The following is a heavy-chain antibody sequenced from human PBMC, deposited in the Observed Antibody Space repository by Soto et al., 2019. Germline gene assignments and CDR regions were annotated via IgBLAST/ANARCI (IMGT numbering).Heavy chain of an antibody. Sequence: ASVKVSCKASGYTFTTYAMRWVRQAPGQRLEWMGWINAGNGKTKYSQKFQGRVTITRDTSATTAYMELSSLRSEDTAVYYCARAGDDCSTTNCYMIDYWGQGTLVTVSS. CDR1: GYTFTTYA. V-gene: IGHV1-3*01. CDR2: INAGNGKT. J-gene: IGHJ4*02. D-gene: IGHD2-2*02. CDR3: ARAGDDCSTTNCYMIDY.